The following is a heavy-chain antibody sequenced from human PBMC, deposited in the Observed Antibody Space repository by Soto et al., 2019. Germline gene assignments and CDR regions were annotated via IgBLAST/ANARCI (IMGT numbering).Heavy chain of an antibody. CDR1: GYTFTGYY. J-gene: IGHJ6*02. Sequence: VSCKASGYTFTGYYMHWVRQAPGQGLEWMGWINPNSGGTNYAQKFQGWVTMTRDTSISTAYMELSRLRSDDTAVYYCATRYYYDSSGLYGMDVWGQGTTVTVSS. CDR2: INPNSGGT. V-gene: IGHV1-2*04. D-gene: IGHD3-22*01. CDR3: ATRYYYDSSGLYGMDV.